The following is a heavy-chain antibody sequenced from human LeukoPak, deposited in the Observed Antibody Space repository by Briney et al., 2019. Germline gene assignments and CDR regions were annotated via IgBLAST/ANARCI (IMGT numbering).Heavy chain of an antibody. D-gene: IGHD3-10*01. Sequence: ASVKVSCKASGYTFTSYDINWVRQATGQGLEWMGWMNPNSGNTGYAQNFQGRVTMTRNTSISTAYMELSSLRSEDTAAYYCARGRVHELLYLCYWGQGTLVTVSS. V-gene: IGHV1-8*01. J-gene: IGHJ4*02. CDR2: MNPNSGNT. CDR1: GYTFTSYD. CDR3: ARGRVHELLYLCY.